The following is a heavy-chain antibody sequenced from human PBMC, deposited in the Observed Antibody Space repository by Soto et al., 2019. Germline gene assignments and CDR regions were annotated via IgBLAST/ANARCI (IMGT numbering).Heavy chain of an antibody. V-gene: IGHV4-39*01. D-gene: IGHD6-6*01. Sequence: SETLSLTCTVSGGSISSSSYYWGWIRQPPGKGLEWIGSIYYSGSTYYNPSLKSRVTISVDTSKNQFSLKLSSVTAADTAVYYCARPKSSSSGYYYYYMDVWGKGTTVTVSS. CDR3: ARPKSSSSGYYYYYMDV. CDR2: IYYSGST. J-gene: IGHJ6*03. CDR1: GGSISSSSYY.